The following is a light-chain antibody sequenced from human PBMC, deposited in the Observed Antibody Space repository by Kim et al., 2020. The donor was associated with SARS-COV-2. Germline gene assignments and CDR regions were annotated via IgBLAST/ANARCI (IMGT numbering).Light chain of an antibody. V-gene: IGLV2-23*02. CDR3: CSYAGSTTFYV. CDR2: EVS. Sequence: SITISCTGTSSDVGGYNLVSWYQRHPGKAPKLSIYEVSKGPSGVANRFSGSKSGNTASLTISGLQAEDEADYYCCSYAGSTTFYVFGTGTKVTV. J-gene: IGLJ1*01. CDR1: SSDVGGYNL.